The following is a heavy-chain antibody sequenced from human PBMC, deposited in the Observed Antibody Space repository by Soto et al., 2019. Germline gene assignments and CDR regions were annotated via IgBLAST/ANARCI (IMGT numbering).Heavy chain of an antibody. J-gene: IGHJ4*02. Sequence: QVQLLDFGGGVVQPGKSLRLSCAASGYAFRSYGMHWVCQAPGKGPEWVAAVVSAGNERHYSDAVKGRFTISKDNSKNMLFLQMTDLRVEDTAIYYCAGGDPAAGPAEYWGQGTQVTV. D-gene: IGHD6-25*01. CDR3: AGGDPAAGPAEY. CDR1: GYAFRSYG. CDR2: VVSAGNER. V-gene: IGHV3-33*01.